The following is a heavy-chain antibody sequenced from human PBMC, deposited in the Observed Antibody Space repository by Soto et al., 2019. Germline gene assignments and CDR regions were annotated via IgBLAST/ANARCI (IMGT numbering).Heavy chain of an antibody. D-gene: IGHD3-10*01. CDR2: ISGDGINT. V-gene: IGHV3-30*03. CDR3: ARGNLSFDFDS. CDR1: GFNFGFFG. Sequence: QIQLVESGGDVVQPGRSLRLSCAASGFNFGFFGMHWVRQAPGKGLEWVAFISGDGINTLYADSVRGRFTLSRDYSKKTMYLQMDTLREDDTALYYCARGNLSFDFDSWGQGTLVTVSS. J-gene: IGHJ4*02.